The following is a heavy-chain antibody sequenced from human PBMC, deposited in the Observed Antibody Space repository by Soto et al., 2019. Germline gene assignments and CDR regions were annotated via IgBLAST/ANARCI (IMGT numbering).Heavy chain of an antibody. CDR2: IWYDGSNK. CDR3: ARYGDYPQTNYYYYGMDV. V-gene: IGHV3-33*01. J-gene: IGHJ6*02. D-gene: IGHD4-17*01. Sequence: PGGSVRLSCAASGFTFSSYGMHWVRQAPGKGLEWVAVIWYDGSNKYYADSVKGRFTISRDNSKNTLYLQMNSLRAEDTAVYYCARYGDYPQTNYYYYGMDVWGQGTTVTVSS. CDR1: GFTFSSYG.